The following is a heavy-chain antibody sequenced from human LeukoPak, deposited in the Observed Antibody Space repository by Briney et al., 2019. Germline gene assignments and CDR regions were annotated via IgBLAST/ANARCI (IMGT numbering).Heavy chain of an antibody. D-gene: IGHD6-19*01. CDR2: ISGGGSMI. Sequence: GGSLRLSCAASGFTFSSYEMNWVRQAPGKGLEWVSYISGGGSMIYYADSVKGRFTISRDNAKNSLYLQMSSLSTEDTAVYYCARASSDWGQGTLVTVSS. CDR3: ARASSD. V-gene: IGHV3-48*03. J-gene: IGHJ4*02. CDR1: GFTFSSYE.